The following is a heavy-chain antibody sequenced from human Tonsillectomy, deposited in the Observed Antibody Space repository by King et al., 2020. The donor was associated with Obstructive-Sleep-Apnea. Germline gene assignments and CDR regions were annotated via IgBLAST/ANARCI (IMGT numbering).Heavy chain of an antibody. CDR1: GFTFSSYG. CDR2: IWYDGSNK. CDR3: AKEVGWLVWYAFDI. Sequence: VQLVESGGGVAQPGRALRLSCAASGFTFSSYGLHWVRQAPGKGVEWGGVIWYDGSNKNYAYSGKGRFTISRDNSKNTLYLQMNSLRAEDTAVYYCAKEVGWLVWYAFDIWGQGTMVTVSS. J-gene: IGHJ3*02. D-gene: IGHD6-19*01. V-gene: IGHV3-33*06.